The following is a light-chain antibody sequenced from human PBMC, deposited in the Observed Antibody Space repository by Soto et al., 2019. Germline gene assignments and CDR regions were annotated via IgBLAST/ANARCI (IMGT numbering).Light chain of an antibody. J-gene: IGLJ1*01. CDR2: DVS. Sequence: QSALTQPASVSGSPGQSITISCTGTSSDVVVYNYVSWYQQHPGKAPKFMIYDVSNRPSGVSNRFSGSKSGNTASLTISGLQAEDEADYYCSSYTTSNTRQIVFGTGTKATVL. V-gene: IGLV2-14*01. CDR1: SSDVVVYNY. CDR3: SSYTTSNTRQIV.